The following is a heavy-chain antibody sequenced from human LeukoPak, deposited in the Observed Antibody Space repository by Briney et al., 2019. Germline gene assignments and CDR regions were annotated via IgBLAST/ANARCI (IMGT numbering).Heavy chain of an antibody. CDR3: ASGQYFDD. V-gene: IGHV3-74*01. D-gene: IGHD2/OR15-2a*01. CDR2: ISPDGTST. Sequence: GVSLRLSCAASGFTFSSDAMHWVRQAPGKGLLWVSRISPDGTSTNYADSVKGRFTISRDNAKHTLYLQMNSLRAEDTAVYYCASGQYFDDWGQGTLVTVSS. CDR1: GFTFSSDA. J-gene: IGHJ5*02.